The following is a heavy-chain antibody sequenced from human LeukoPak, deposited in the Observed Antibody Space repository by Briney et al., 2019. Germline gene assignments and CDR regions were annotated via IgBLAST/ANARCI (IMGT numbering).Heavy chain of an antibody. V-gene: IGHV3-64D*06. Sequence: GGSLRLSCSASGFPFNTYAIHWVRQAPGKGLEYVAGISSNGDNTDFADSAKGRFTISRDNSKSTLFLQMSSLRAEDTAVYFCTRDSALLGVAFDLWGQGTVVTVSS. CDR3: TRDSALLGVAFDL. CDR2: ISSNGDNT. J-gene: IGHJ3*01. D-gene: IGHD2-15*01. CDR1: GFPFNTYA.